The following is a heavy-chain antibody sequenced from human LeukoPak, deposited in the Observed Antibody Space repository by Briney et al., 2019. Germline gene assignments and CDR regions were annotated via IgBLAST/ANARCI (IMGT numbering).Heavy chain of an antibody. J-gene: IGHJ3*02. V-gene: IGHV3-15*01. CDR3: TTLVGATRVDAFDI. Sequence: GGSLRLSCAASGFTFSNAWMSWVRQAPGKGLEWVGRIKSKTDGGTTDYAAPVKGGFTISRDDSKNTLYLQMNSLKTEDTAVYYCTTLVGATRVDAFDIWGQGTMVTVSS. D-gene: IGHD1-26*01. CDR2: IKSKTDGGTT. CDR1: GFTFSNAW.